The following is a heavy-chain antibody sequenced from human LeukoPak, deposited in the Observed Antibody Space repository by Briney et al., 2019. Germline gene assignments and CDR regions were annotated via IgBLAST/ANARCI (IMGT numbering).Heavy chain of an antibody. CDR1: GFTFSSYA. D-gene: IGHD2-15*01. J-gene: IGHJ4*02. CDR2: ITDNGNTT. Sequence: GGSLRLSCAASGFTFSSYAMNWVRLSAGKGLELVSAITDNGNTTYYADSVKGRFTISRDNSKNTLYLQMNSLRAEDTAVYYCATLRLSDHFDYWGQGTLVTVSS. CDR3: ATLRLSDHFDY. V-gene: IGHV3-23*05.